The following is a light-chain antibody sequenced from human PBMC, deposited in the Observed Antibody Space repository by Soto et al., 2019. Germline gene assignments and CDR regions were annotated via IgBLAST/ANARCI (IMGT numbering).Light chain of an antibody. J-gene: IGKJ4*01. V-gene: IGKV3-11*01. Sequence: ETVLRQSPATPSLSPGERATLSCRASENVDIYLAWYQQKPGQPPRLLIYDGSNRATGIPARFSGSGSGTDFTLTISSLEPEDFGVYYCQQRRNWPPLTFGGGTRVEIK. CDR3: QQRRNWPPLT. CDR1: ENVDIY. CDR2: DGS.